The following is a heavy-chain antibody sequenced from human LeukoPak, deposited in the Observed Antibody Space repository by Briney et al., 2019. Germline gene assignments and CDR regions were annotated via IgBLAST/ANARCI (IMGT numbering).Heavy chain of an antibody. CDR2: IYYSGST. J-gene: IGHJ4*02. D-gene: IGHD3-22*01. CDR3: ARQRVSYYYDSSGYYIDY. CDR1: GGSISSSSYY. V-gene: IGHV4-39*01. Sequence: SETLSLTCTVSGGSISSSSYYWGWIRQPPGKGLEWIGSIYYSGSTYYNPSLKSRVTISVDTSKNQFSLKLSSVTAADTAVYYCARQRVSYYYDSSGYYIDYWGQGTLVTVSS.